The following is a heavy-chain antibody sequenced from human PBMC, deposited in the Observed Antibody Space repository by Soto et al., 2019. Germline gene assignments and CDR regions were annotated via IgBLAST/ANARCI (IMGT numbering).Heavy chain of an antibody. CDR3: ARRWGRSFDY. J-gene: IGHJ4*02. CDR2: IYYSGST. Sequence: QVQLQESGPGLVKPSETLSLTCTVSGGSISNYYWSWIRQPPGKGLEWIGYIYYSGSTNYNPSLMSLITISVDTSKSQVSLKLSSVTAADTAVYYCARRWGRSFDYWGQGTLVTVSS. D-gene: IGHD3-16*01. V-gene: IGHV4-59*08. CDR1: GGSISNYY.